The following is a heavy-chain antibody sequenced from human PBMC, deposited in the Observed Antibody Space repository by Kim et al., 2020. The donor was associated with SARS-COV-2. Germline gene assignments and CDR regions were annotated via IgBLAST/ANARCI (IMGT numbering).Heavy chain of an antibody. V-gene: IGHV4-34*01. D-gene: IGHD3-22*01. CDR3: ARGLGISMIVVVNGPFDY. J-gene: IGHJ4*02. Sequence: LKSRVNIQVDTSKNQFSLKLSSVTAADTAVYYCARGLGISMIVVVNGPFDYWGQGTLVTVSS.